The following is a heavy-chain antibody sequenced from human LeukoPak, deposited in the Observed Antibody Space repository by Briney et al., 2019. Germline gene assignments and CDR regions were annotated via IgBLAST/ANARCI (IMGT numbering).Heavy chain of an antibody. Sequence: ASVKVSCKASGYTFTGYCMHWVRQAPGQGLEWMGWINPKSGGTNYAQKFQGRVTMTRDTSISTTYMELSRLRSDDTAVYYCARDVGEYCSSTNCYASHYWGQGTLVTVSS. D-gene: IGHD2-2*01. CDR1: GYTFTGYC. CDR3: ARDVGEYCSSTNCYASHY. CDR2: INPKSGGT. V-gene: IGHV1-2*02. J-gene: IGHJ4*02.